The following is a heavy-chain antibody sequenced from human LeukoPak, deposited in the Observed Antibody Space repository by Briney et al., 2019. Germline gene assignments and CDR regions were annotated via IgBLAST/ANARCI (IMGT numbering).Heavy chain of an antibody. V-gene: IGHV4-59*01. Sequence: TSETLSLTCTVSGGSISSYYWSWIRQPPGKGLDWIGYIYYSGSTNYNPSLKGRVTISVDTSKNQFSLKLSSVTAADTAVYYCARDHCSGGSCYHLFDYWGQGTLVTVSS. CDR2: IYYSGST. CDR1: GGSISSYY. CDR3: ARDHCSGGSCYHLFDY. D-gene: IGHD2-15*01. J-gene: IGHJ4*02.